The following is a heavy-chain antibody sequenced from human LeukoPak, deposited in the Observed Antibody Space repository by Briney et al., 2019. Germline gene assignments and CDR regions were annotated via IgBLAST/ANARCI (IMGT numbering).Heavy chain of an antibody. V-gene: IGHV3-23*01. CDR2: ISGSGGST. CDR1: GFTFSSYA. Sequence: GGSLRLSCAASGFTFSSYAMSWVRQAPGKGLEWVSAISGSGGSTYYADSVKGRFTISRDNSKNTLYLQMNSLRAEDTAVYYCARDMDDILTGPSEGSWGQGTLVTVSS. J-gene: IGHJ4*02. CDR3: ARDMDDILTGPSEGS. D-gene: IGHD3-9*01.